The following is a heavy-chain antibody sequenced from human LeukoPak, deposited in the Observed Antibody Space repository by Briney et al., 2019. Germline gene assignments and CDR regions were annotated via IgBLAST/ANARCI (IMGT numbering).Heavy chain of an antibody. CDR3: ASGIGQQLSTYYYGMDV. V-gene: IGHV3-11*01. D-gene: IGHD6-13*01. J-gene: IGHJ6*02. Sequence: PGGSLRLSCAASGFTFSDYYMSWIRQAPGKGLEWVSYISSSGSTIYYADSVKGRFTISRDNAKNSLYLQMNSLRAEDTAVYYCASGIGQQLSTYYYGMDVWGQGTTVTVSS. CDR2: ISSSGSTI. CDR1: GFTFSDYY.